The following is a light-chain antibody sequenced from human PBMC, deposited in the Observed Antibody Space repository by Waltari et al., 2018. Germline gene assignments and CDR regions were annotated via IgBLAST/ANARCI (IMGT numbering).Light chain of an antibody. CDR3: QQSYSTPQT. J-gene: IGKJ1*01. CDR1: QSISSY. Sequence: DIQMTQSPPSLSASVGDRVPITGRASQSISSYLNWYQQKPGKAPKLLIYAASSLQSGVPSRFSGSGSGTDFTLTISSLQPEDFATYYCQQSYSTPQTFGQGTKVEIK. CDR2: AAS. V-gene: IGKV1-39*01.